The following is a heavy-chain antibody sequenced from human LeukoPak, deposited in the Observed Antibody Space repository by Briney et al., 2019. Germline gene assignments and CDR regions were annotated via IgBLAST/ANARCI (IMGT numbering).Heavy chain of an antibody. D-gene: IGHD3-22*01. CDR3: AREAKDYYDSSGTNWFDL. CDR2: INPNSGGT. CDR1: GYTFTGYY. J-gene: IGHJ5*02. V-gene: IGHV1-2*02. Sequence: ASVKVSCKASGYTFTGYYMHWVRQAPGQGLEWMGWINPNSGGTNYAQKFQGRVTMTRDTSISTAYMELSRLRSDDTAVYYCAREAKDYYDSSGTNWFDLWGQGTLVTVSS.